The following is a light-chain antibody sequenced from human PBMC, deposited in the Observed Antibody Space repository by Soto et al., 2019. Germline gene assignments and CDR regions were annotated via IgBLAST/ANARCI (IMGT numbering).Light chain of an antibody. CDR1: QSISSW. Sequence: DIQMTQSPSTLSASVGDRVTITSRASQSISSWLAWYQQKPGKAPNLLIYKASSLQSGVPSRFSGRGSETEFTLAIRSLQPDDFAAYCSQRYNSSPLTLRGGTKVEI. CDR2: KAS. J-gene: IGKJ4*01. V-gene: IGKV1-5*03. CDR3: QRYNSSPLT.